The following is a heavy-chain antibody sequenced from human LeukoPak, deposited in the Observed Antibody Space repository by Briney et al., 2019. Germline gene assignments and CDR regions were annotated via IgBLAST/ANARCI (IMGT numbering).Heavy chain of an antibody. V-gene: IGHV5-51*01. CDR3: ARQLGATSPTWFGP. CDR1: GYSFTSYW. CDR2: IYPGDSDT. D-gene: IGHD1-26*01. Sequence: GESLKISCEGSGYSFTSYWIAWVRQMPGKGLEWTGVIYPGDSDTRYSPSFQGQVTISADKSISTAYLQWSSLKASDTAMYYCARQLGATSPTWFGPWGQGTLVTVSS. J-gene: IGHJ5*02.